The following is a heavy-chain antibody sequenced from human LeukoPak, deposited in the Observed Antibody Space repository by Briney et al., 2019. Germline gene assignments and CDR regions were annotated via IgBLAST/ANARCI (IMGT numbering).Heavy chain of an antibody. V-gene: IGHV3-7*01. CDR3: ARDEKSGYYVY. J-gene: IGHJ4*02. CDR2: IKQDGSMK. D-gene: IGHD2/OR15-2a*01. CDR1: GFTFSSYW. Sequence: PGGSLRLSCAASGFTFSSYWMSWVRQAPGGGLEGVANIKQDGSMKQYVDSVRGRFTISRDNAKSSLYLQMSSLKAEDSAVYYCARDEKSGYYVYWGQGTLVTVSS.